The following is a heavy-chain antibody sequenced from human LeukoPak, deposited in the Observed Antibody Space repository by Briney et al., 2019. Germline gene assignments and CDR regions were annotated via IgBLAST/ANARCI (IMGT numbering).Heavy chain of an antibody. V-gene: IGHV4-30-2*01. D-gene: IGHD3-16*01. CDR3: ARHMITFGGVVGPDAFDI. CDR2: IYHGGST. J-gene: IGHJ3*02. Sequence: SETLSLTCAVSGDSINNDYYSWSWIRQPPGKGLEWIGYIYHGGSTYYNPSLKSRVTMSVDRSKNQFSLKLSSVTAADTAMYYCARHMITFGGVVGPDAFDIWGQGTMVTVSS. CDR1: GDSINNDYYS.